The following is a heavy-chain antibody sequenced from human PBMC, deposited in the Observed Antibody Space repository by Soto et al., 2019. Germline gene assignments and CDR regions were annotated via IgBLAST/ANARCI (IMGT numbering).Heavy chain of an antibody. CDR1: GFSFSTYW. V-gene: IGHV3-21*04. J-gene: IGHJ4*02. CDR3: ARARLPFDY. CDR2: ITYTGTYT. Sequence: GGSLSLSCADSGFSFSTYWMHWLRQGPEKGLVWVSSITYTGTYTNYGDSVKGRFTISRDNAKNSLYLQMNSLRAEDTAVYYCARARLPFDYWGQGTLVTVSS.